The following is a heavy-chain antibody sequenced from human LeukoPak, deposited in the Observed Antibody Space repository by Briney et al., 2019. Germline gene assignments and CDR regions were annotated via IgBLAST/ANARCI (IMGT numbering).Heavy chain of an antibody. CDR2: IRADVGTT. Sequence: PGGSLRLSCAASGFSFSNFAMTWVRQAPGRGLEWVSTIRADVGTTNYADSVKGRFTISRDNSKNTVYLQMNSLRAEDTAVYYCAKHGSGRYFDYWGQGTLVTVSS. D-gene: IGHD6-19*01. CDR1: GFSFSNFA. V-gene: IGHV3-23*01. CDR3: AKHGSGRYFDY. J-gene: IGHJ4*02.